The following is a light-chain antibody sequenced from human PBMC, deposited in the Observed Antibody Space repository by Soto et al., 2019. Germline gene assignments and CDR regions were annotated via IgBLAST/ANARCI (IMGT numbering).Light chain of an antibody. V-gene: IGKV1-39*01. Sequence: DIQMTQSPSSLSASVGDRVTITCRASQSISRNLNWYQHKPGKAPKLLIYAASSLQNGVPSRFSGGGSGTEFTLRLSSLQPEDFGTYYCQQSYTTASITFGQGTRLEIK. J-gene: IGKJ5*01. CDR2: AAS. CDR3: QQSYTTASIT. CDR1: QSISRN.